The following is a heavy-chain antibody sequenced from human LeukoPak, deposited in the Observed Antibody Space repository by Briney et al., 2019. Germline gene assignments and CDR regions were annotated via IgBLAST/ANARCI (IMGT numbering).Heavy chain of an antibody. J-gene: IGHJ4*02. V-gene: IGHV1-69*06. CDR2: IIPIFGTA. CDR3: AREDDILTGYFDY. CDR1: GGTFSSYA. D-gene: IGHD3-9*01. Sequence: ASVKVSCKASGGTFSSYATSWVRQAPGQGLEWMGGIIPIFGTANYAQKFQGRVTITADKSTSTAYMELSSLRSEDTAVYYCAREDDILTGYFDYWGQGTLVTVSS.